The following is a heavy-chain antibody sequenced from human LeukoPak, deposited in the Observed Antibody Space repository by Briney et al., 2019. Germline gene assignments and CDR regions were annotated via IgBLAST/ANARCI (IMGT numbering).Heavy chain of an antibody. Sequence: SVKVSCKASGYTFTGYYMHWVRQAPGQGLEWMGGIIPIFGTANYAQKFQGRVTITADESTSTAYMELSSLRSEDTAVYYCAREAALWNIVVVPAAIRRYYYYYGMDVWGQGTTVTVSS. CDR1: GYTFTGYY. V-gene: IGHV1-69*13. J-gene: IGHJ6*02. CDR3: AREAALWNIVVVPAAIRRYYYYYGMDV. CDR2: IIPIFGTA. D-gene: IGHD2-2*02.